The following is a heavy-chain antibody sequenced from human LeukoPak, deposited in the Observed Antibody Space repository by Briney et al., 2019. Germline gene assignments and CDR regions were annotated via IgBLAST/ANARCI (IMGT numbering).Heavy chain of an antibody. D-gene: IGHD5-24*01. CDR2: IYSGGSS. V-gene: IGHV3-66*04. J-gene: IGHJ5*02. CDR3: ARQGGGGYNYFEFFDP. CDR1: GFTVSSNY. Sequence: GGSLRLSCAASGFTVSSNYMSWVRQAPGKGLEWVSVIYSGGSSYYADSVKGRFTISRDNSKNTLYLQMNSLRAEDTAVYYCARQGGGGYNYFEFFDPWGQGTLVTVSS.